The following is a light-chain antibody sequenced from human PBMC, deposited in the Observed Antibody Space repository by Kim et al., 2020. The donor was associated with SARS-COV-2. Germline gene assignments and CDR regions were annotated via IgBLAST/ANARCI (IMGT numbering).Light chain of an antibody. J-gene: IGKJ4*01. CDR2: DAY. Sequence: PGESAATSGGADKRVGSIYLDCYQQKPGLAPRHLIYDAYRRATSNPDRFSGSGSGTDFTLTISRLEPEDFAVYYYQQSGISPLPFGGGTQVDIK. CDR3: QQSGISPLP. CDR1: KRVGSIY. V-gene: IGKV3D-20*01.